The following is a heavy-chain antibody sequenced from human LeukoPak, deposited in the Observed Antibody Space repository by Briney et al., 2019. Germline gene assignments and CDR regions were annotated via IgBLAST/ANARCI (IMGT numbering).Heavy chain of an antibody. CDR2: INPSGGST. CDR1: GYTFTSYY. Sequence: PEASVTVSCKASGYTFTSYYMHWVRQAPGQGLEWMGIINPSGGSTSYAQKFQGRVTMTRDVSTSTVYMELSSLRSEDTAVYYCARDRGSGTLDVWGKGTTVTVSS. J-gene: IGHJ6*04. D-gene: IGHD6-13*01. V-gene: IGHV1-46*01. CDR3: ARDRGSGTLDV.